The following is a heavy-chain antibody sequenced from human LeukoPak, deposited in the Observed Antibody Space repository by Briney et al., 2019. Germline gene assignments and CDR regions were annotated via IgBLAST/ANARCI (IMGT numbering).Heavy chain of an antibody. V-gene: IGHV3-48*03. CDR3: ARGAGVYSSSWYWFDY. CDR1: GFTFSSYE. Sequence: GGSLRLSCAASGFTFSSYEMNWVRQAPGKGLEWVSYISSSGSTIYYADSVKGRFTISRDNAKNPLYLQMNSLRAEDTAVYYCARGAGVYSSSWYWFDYWGQGTLVTVSS. D-gene: IGHD6-13*01. J-gene: IGHJ4*02. CDR2: ISSSGSTI.